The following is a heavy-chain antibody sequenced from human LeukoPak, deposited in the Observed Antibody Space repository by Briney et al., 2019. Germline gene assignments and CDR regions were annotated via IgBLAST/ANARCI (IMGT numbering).Heavy chain of an antibody. Sequence: ASVKVSCKASGYTFTSYYMHWVRQAPGQGLEWMGIINPSGGSTSYAQKFQGRVTMTRDTTTSTVYMELSSLRSEDTAVYYCASQGAYYYYGMDVWGQGTTVTVSS. D-gene: IGHD3-16*01. CDR2: INPSGGST. V-gene: IGHV1-46*01. CDR3: ASQGAYYYYGMDV. J-gene: IGHJ6*02. CDR1: GYTFTSYY.